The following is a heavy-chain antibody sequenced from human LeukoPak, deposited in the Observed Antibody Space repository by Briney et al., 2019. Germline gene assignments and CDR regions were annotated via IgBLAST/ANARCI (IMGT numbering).Heavy chain of an antibody. J-gene: IGHJ4*02. CDR1: GYTFTSYD. D-gene: IGHD3-9*01. CDR2: MNPNSGNT. CDR3: ATGDTIGRTDY. V-gene: IGHV1-8*01. Sequence: ASVKVSCKASGYTFTSYDINWVRQATGQGLEWMGWMNPNSGNTNYAQKLQGRVTMTTDTSTSTAYMELRSLRSDDTAVYYCATGDTIGRTDYWGQGTLVTVSS.